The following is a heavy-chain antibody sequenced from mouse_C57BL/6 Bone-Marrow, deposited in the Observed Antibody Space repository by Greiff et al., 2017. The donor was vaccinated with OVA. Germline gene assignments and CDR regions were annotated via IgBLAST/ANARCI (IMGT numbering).Heavy chain of an antibody. D-gene: IGHD2-1*01. V-gene: IGHV5-4*01. CDR1: GFTFSSYA. CDR2: ISDGGSYT. J-gene: IGHJ2*01. CDR3: ARDRDGNYVG. Sequence: EVKLMESGGGLVKPGGSLKLSCAASGFTFSSYAMSWVRQTPEKRLEWVATISDGGSYTYYPDNVKGRFTISRDNAKNNLYLQMSHLKSEDTAMYYCARDRDGNYVGWGQGTTRTVSS.